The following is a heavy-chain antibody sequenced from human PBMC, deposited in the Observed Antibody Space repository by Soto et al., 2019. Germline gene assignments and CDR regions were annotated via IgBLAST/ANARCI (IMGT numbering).Heavy chain of an antibody. J-gene: IGHJ6*02. V-gene: IGHV1-69*06. CDR1: GGTFSSYA. Sequence: QVQLVQSGAEVKKPGSSVKVSCKASGGTFSSYAISWVRQAPGQGLEWMGGIIPIFGTANYAQKFQGRVTITADKSTSTAYMELSSLRSEDTAVYYCARAKPSSIAARPSYYYYGMDVGGQGTTVTVSS. CDR2: IIPIFGTA. CDR3: ARAKPSSIAARPSYYYYGMDV. D-gene: IGHD6-6*01.